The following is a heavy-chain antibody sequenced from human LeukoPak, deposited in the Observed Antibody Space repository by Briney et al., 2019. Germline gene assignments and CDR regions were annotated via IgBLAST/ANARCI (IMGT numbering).Heavy chain of an antibody. J-gene: IGHJ5*02. Sequence: GGSLRLSCAASGFTFSSYWMSWVRQAPGKGLEWVAFMHYDGRNILYADSVKGRFSISTDNSKNMVYLQMSSLRAEDTAVYYCAKVTMGDVWFDPWGQRTLVTVSS. CDR3: AKVTMGDVWFDP. V-gene: IGHV3-30*02. CDR2: MHYDGRNI. D-gene: IGHD3-16*01. CDR1: GFTFSSYW.